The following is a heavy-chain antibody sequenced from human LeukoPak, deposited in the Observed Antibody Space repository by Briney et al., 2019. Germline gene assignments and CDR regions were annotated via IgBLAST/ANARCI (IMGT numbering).Heavy chain of an antibody. V-gene: IGHV4-39*07. D-gene: IGHD5-18*01. CDR2: IFYSGST. J-gene: IGHJ6*03. Sequence: PSETLSLTCTVSSGSISTSNYYWGWVRQPPGKALEWIGNIFYSGSTYYSPSLKSRVTISLDTSRNQFSLKLRSVTAADTAVYYCARTTEGGYTYDYFYYYYMDVWGKGTTVTISS. CDR3: ARTTEGGYTYDYFYYYYMDV. CDR1: SGSISTSNYY.